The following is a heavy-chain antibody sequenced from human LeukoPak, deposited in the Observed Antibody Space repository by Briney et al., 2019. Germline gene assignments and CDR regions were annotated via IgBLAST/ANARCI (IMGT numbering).Heavy chain of an antibody. CDR1: GGSFSGYY. J-gene: IGHJ4*02. V-gene: IGHV4-34*01. Sequence: SGTLSLTCAVYGGSFSGYYCSWIRQPPGKGLEWIGEINHSGSTNYNPSLKSRVTISVDTSKNQFSLKLSSVTAADTAVYYCARGLTSMPPGGYWGQGTLVTVSS. CDR3: ARGLTSMPPGGY. CDR2: INHSGST. D-gene: IGHD2/OR15-2a*01.